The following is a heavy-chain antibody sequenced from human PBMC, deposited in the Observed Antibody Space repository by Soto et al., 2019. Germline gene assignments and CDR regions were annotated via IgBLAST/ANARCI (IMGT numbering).Heavy chain of an antibody. CDR2: VNQGGSER. V-gene: IGHV3-7*01. Sequence: EVQLVESGGGLVQPGGSLRLSCAASGFTFSRHWMSWVRQAPGKGLEWVANVNQGGSERKYVGSVRGRFTISRDNAKNSLYLQMSSLRAEDTAVYYCARDMYYYDSDGYSEDDAFDMWGQGTVVTVSS. J-gene: IGHJ3*02. CDR1: GFTFSRHW. D-gene: IGHD3-22*01. CDR3: ARDMYYYDSDGYSEDDAFDM.